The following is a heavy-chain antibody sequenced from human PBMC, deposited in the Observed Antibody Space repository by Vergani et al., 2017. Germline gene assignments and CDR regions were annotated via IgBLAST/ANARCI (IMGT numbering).Heavy chain of an antibody. Sequence: EVQLVESGGGLVKPGGSLRLSCAVSGFTFSSAWMTWVRQAPGRGLEWVGRIKSKTDGGTTDYAAPVKGRFTISRDDSKTTLYLQMSSLRTEDTAVYFCNRTPPGGKGDGYWGQGTLVSVSS. D-gene: IGHD1-14*01. CDR3: NRTPPGGKGDGY. CDR1: GFTFSSAW. J-gene: IGHJ4*02. V-gene: IGHV3-15*01. CDR2: IKSKTDGGTT.